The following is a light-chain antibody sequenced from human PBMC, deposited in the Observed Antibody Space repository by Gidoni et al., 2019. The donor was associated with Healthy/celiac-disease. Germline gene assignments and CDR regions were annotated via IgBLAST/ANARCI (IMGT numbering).Light chain of an antibody. J-gene: IGKJ1*01. CDR3: QQYYSTPQT. Sequence: DIVMTQSPYSLAVSLGERATINCKSSQSVLYSPNNKNYLAWYQQKPGQPPKLLIYWASTRESGVPDRFIGSGSGTDFTLTISSLQAEDVAVYYCQQYYSTPQTFGQGTKVEIK. V-gene: IGKV4-1*01. CDR1: QSVLYSPNNKNY. CDR2: WAS.